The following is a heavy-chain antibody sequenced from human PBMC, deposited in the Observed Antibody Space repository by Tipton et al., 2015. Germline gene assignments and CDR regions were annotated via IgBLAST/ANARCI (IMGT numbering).Heavy chain of an antibody. CDR2: ISSSSSTI. D-gene: IGHD4-17*01. CDR1: GFTFRIYS. Sequence: SLRLSCAASGFTFRIYSMNWIRQAPGKGLEWVSYISSSSSTIYYADSVKGRFTISRDNAKNSLYLQMDSLRTEDTALYYCAKDLRDFGDYVGAADIWGPGTMVTVSS. J-gene: IGHJ3*02. CDR3: AKDLRDFGDYVGAADI. V-gene: IGHV3-48*01.